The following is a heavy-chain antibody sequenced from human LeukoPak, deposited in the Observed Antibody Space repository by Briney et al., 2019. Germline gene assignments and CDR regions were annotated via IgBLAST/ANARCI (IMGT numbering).Heavy chain of an antibody. CDR1: GGSTCSGGFY. J-gene: IGHJ4*02. D-gene: IGHD6-19*01. V-gene: IGHV4-61*02. Sequence: SGTLSLTCTVSGGSTCSGGFYWSCIRQPAGKVLGWIGSIYPTGNTDYNPSLRSRVTISVDISENKFSLKVSSVTATDTAVYYCEREYSSGYHYFDYWGQGTLVTVSS. CDR3: EREYSSGYHYFDY. CDR2: IYPTGNT.